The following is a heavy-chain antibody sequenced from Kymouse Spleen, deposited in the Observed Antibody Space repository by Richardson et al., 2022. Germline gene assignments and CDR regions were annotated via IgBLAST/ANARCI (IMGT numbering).Heavy chain of an antibody. D-gene: IGHD2-21*02. Sequence: EVQLVESGGGLVQPGRSLRLSCAASGFTFDDYAMHWVRQAPGKGLEWVSGISWNSGSIGYADSVKGRFTISRDNAKNSLYLQMNSLRAEDTALYYCAKDKGYCGGDCSHYYYYGMDVWGQGTTVTVSS. V-gene: IGHV3-9*01. CDR3: AKDKGYCGGDCSHYYYYGMDV. CDR1: GFTFDDYA. CDR2: ISWNSGSI. J-gene: IGHJ6*02.